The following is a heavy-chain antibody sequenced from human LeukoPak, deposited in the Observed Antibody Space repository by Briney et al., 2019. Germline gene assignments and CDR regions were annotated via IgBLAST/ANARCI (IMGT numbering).Heavy chain of an antibody. Sequence: RSSQTLSLTCTVSGASISSYYWNWIRQPAGRGLEWIGRTYTSGTTNYNPSLKSRVSMSVDTSKNQFSLKLSSVTAADTAVYYCARDELAAAVSFDYWGQGTLVTVSS. CDR3: ARDELAAAVSFDY. V-gene: IGHV4-4*07. CDR2: TYTSGTT. CDR1: GASISSYY. J-gene: IGHJ4*02. D-gene: IGHD6-13*01.